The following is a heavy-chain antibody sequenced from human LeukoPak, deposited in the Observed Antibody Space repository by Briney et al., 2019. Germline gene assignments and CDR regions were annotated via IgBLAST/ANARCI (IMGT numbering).Heavy chain of an antibody. V-gene: IGHV1-2*02. Sequence: ASVKVSCKASGYTFTSYYMRWVRQAPGQGLEWMGWINPNSGGTNYAQKFQGRVTMTRDTSISTAYMELSRLRSDDTAVYYCARDEYSGIYYGAFDIWGQGTMVTVSS. J-gene: IGHJ3*02. CDR3: ARDEYSGIYYGAFDI. D-gene: IGHD1-26*01. CDR2: INPNSGGT. CDR1: GYTFTSYY.